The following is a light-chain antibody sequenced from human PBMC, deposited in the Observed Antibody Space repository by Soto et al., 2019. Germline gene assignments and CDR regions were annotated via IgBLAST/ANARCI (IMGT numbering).Light chain of an antibody. J-gene: IGKJ1*01. V-gene: IGKV3-15*01. CDR3: KQYNNWPQT. CDR1: QSVNSN. CDR2: GAS. Sequence: EIVMTQSPATLSVSPGERATLSCRASQSVNSNLAWYQQKPGQAPRLLIYGASTRATGIPARFSGSGSGTEFTLTISSLQSEDFAVYYCKQYNNWPQTFGQGTKVDIK.